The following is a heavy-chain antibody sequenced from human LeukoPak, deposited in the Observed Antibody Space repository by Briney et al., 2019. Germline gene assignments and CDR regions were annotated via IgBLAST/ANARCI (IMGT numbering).Heavy chain of an antibody. V-gene: IGHV3-23*01. CDR1: GFTLSSYA. CDR2: LSGSAGST. CDR3: AKEAGYSSGWPTFDY. J-gene: IGHJ4*02. D-gene: IGHD6-19*01. Sequence: GGSLRLSCAASGFTLSSYAMNWVRQAPGKGLEWVSTLSGSAGSTYYADSVKGRFTISRDNSKNTLYLLMNSLRAEDTAIYYCAKEAGYSSGWPTFDYWGQGTLVTVSS.